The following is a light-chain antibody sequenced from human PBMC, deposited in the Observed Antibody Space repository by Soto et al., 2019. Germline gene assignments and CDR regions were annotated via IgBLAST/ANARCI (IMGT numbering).Light chain of an antibody. Sequence: EMVMTQSPATLSVSPGERATLSCRASQSVGVHLAWYQQKPGQSPRLLIYGSSIRATGIPARFSGSGSGTEFGLTISSLQSGDSAVYYCQQYNDWPLTFGQGTNLEIK. CDR1: QSVGVH. J-gene: IGKJ2*01. CDR3: QQYNDWPLT. V-gene: IGKV3-15*01. CDR2: GSS.